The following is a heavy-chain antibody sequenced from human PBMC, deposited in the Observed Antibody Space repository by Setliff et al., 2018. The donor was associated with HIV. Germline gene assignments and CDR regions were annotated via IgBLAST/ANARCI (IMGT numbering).Heavy chain of an antibody. CDR2: IIPILGIA. CDR3: ASAGPYCGDDCPYNWLTP. J-gene: IGHJ5*02. V-gene: IGHV1-69*10. CDR1: GGTFSSYA. D-gene: IGHD2-21*02. Sequence: SVKVSCKASGGTFSSYAISWVRQAPGQGLEWMGGIIPILGIANYAQKFQGRVTITAVESTSTAYMELSSLRSEDTAVYYCASAGPYCGDDCPYNWLTPWGQGTLVTVPQ.